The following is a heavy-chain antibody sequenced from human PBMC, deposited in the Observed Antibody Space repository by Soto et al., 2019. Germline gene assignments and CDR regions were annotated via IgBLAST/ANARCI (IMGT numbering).Heavy chain of an antibody. CDR2: IYYAGTA. CDR3: ARLGAFYQAMDS. CDR1: DGSLSPNY. J-gene: IGHJ1*01. Sequence: SETLSLTCTVSDGSLSPNYWSWIRQPPGKGLEWIGYIYYAGTATYNPSLQSRVSISLDTSKNEVSLTLTSVTAADTAVYFCARLGAFYQAMDSWGQGTLVTVSS. D-gene: IGHD2-2*01. V-gene: IGHV4-59*08.